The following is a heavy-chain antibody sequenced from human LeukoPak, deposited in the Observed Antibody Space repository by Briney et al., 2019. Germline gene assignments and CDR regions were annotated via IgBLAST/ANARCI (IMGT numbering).Heavy chain of an antibody. Sequence: GRSLRLSCAASGFTFSSYAMSWVRQAPGKGLEWVSAISGSGGSTYYADSVKGRFTISRDNSKNTLYLQMNSLRAEDTAVYYCAKGWTTVVTTNTGVDYWGQGTLVTVSS. D-gene: IGHD4-23*01. CDR3: AKGWTTVVTTNTGVDY. J-gene: IGHJ4*02. CDR1: GFTFSSYA. CDR2: ISGSGGST. V-gene: IGHV3-23*01.